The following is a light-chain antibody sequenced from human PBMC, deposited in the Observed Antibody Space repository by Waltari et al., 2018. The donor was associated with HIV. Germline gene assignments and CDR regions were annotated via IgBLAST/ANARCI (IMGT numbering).Light chain of an antibody. J-gene: IGKJ4*01. Sequence: ENVLTQSPATLSLSPGERATLSCRASQSVSSRLAWYQQNPGQAPRLRIYDASNRAPGTPPRFSGSGSGTDFTLSISSLEPEDFAVYYCQQRSSWPLTFGGGTKVEIK. CDR2: DAS. CDR1: QSVSSR. CDR3: QQRSSWPLT. V-gene: IGKV3-11*01.